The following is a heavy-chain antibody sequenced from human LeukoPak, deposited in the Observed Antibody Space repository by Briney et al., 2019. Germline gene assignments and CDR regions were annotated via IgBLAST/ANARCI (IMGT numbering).Heavy chain of an antibody. J-gene: IGHJ2*01. V-gene: IGHV3-30-3*01. Sequence: GRSLRLSCAASGFTFSSYAMHWVRQAPGKGLEWVAVISYDGSNKYYADSVKGRFTISRDNSKNTLYLQMNSLRAEDTAVYYCARVPWFGDRYFDLWGRGTLVTVSS. CDR3: ARVPWFGDRYFDL. CDR1: GFTFSSYA. D-gene: IGHD3-10*01. CDR2: ISYDGSNK.